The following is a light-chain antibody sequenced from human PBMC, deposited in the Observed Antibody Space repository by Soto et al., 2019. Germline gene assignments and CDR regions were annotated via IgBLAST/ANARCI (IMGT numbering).Light chain of an antibody. CDR2: DAS. CDR1: QSVSSY. V-gene: IGKV3-11*01. J-gene: IGKJ1*01. Sequence: EIVLTQSPATLSLSPGERATLSCRASQSVSSYLAWYQQKPGQAPRLLIYDASNRATGIPARFSSSGSGTDFTLTISSLEPEDFAVYYCQQRSNWPSWTFGQGTKVEIK. CDR3: QQRSNWPSWT.